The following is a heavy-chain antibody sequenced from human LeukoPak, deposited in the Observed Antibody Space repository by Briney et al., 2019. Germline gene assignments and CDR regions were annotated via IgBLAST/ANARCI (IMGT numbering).Heavy chain of an antibody. J-gene: IGHJ5*02. CDR2: INPSGGST. D-gene: IGHD3-22*01. CDR1: GYTFTSYY. Sequence: ASVKVSCKASGYTFTSYYMHWVRQAPGQGLEWMGIINPSGGSTSYAQKFQGRVTMTRDTSTSTVYVELSSLRSEDTAVYYCAREHDSSGFTYQPYNWFDPWGQGTLVTVSS. V-gene: IGHV1-46*01. CDR3: AREHDSSGFTYQPYNWFDP.